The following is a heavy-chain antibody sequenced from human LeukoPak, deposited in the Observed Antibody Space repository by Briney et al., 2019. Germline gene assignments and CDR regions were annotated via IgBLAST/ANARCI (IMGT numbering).Heavy chain of an antibody. CDR3: ARALAHRH. D-gene: IGHD3-16*02. CDR1: GGSFSDYY. CDR2: INHSGST. Sequence: RPSETLSLTCAVYGGSFSDYYWSWIRQPPGKGLQWIGEINHSGSTNYNPSLKSRVTISVDTSKNQFSLKLSSVTAADTAVYYCARALAHRHWGQETLVTVSS. J-gene: IGHJ4*02. V-gene: IGHV4-34*01.